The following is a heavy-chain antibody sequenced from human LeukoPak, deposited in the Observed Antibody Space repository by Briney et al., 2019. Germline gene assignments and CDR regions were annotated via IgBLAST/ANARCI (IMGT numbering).Heavy chain of an antibody. Sequence: GGSLRLSCAASGFTFSSYAMSWVRQAPGKGLEWVSAISGSGGSTYYADSVKGRFTISRDNSKNTLYLQMNSLRAEDTAVDYFAKGPTWATLPSLLLCYFDYWGKGPLSPSPQ. J-gene: IGHJ4*02. CDR3: AKGPTWATLPSLLLCYFDY. CDR1: GFTFSSYA. CDR2: ISGSGGST. D-gene: IGHD3-10*02. V-gene: IGHV3-23*01.